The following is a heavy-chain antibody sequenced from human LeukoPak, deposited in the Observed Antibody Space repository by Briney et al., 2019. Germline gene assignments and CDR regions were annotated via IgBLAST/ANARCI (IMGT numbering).Heavy chain of an antibody. V-gene: IGHV4-61*02. CDR2: IYPSGDS. CDR1: GGSISSGSFY. CDR3: ARHVAGWTRPCDY. J-gene: IGHJ4*02. Sequence: SQTLSLTCTVSGGSISSGSFYWSWIRQTAGKGLEWIGRIYPSGDSQYSPSFRSRATISLDTRNQFSLKLSSVTAADTAVYFCARHVAGWTRPCDYWGQGTLVTVSS. D-gene: IGHD2-15*01.